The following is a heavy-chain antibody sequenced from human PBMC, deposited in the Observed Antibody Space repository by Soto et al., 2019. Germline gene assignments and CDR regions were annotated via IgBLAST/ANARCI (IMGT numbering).Heavy chain of an antibody. Sequence: GGSLRLSCAASGFTFSDYYMNWIRQAPGKGLEWLSYISTGGSAIYYADSVRGRFTISRDNAKNSLYLQTNSLRAEDTAVYYCARGPLAATDVAQPGFDYWGQGTLVTVSS. CDR2: ISTGGSAI. J-gene: IGHJ4*02. CDR1: GFTFSDYY. V-gene: IGHV3-11*01. CDR3: ARGPLAATDVAQPGFDY. D-gene: IGHD6-25*01.